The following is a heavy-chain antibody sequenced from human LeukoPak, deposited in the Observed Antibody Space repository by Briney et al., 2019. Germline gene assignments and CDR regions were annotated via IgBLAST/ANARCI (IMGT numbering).Heavy chain of an antibody. V-gene: IGHV4-34*01. D-gene: IGHD1-7*01. J-gene: IGHJ5*02. Sequence: PSETLSLTCAVYDGSFNGFYWSWIRQPPGKGLEWIGEINHSGSTNYNPSLKSRVTISVDTSKNQFSLKLCSVTAADTAVYYCARGPPRITGTTRWFDPWGQGTLVTVSS. CDR1: DGSFNGFY. CDR3: ARGPPRITGTTRWFDP. CDR2: INHSGST.